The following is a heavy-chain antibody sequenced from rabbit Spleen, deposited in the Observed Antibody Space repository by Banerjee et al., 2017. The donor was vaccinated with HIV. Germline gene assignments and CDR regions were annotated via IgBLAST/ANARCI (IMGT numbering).Heavy chain of an antibody. Sequence: QEQLVESGGGLVKPEGSLTLTCKASGFSFSDRDVMCWVRQAPGKGLEWIACINAATGKPVYATWAKGRFTISRTSSTTVTLRMTSLTAADTATYFCARDLVGVIGWNFNLWGQGTLVTVS. V-gene: IGHV1S45*01. D-gene: IGHD1-1*01. CDR3: ARDLVGVIGWNFNL. CDR1: GFSFSDRDV. J-gene: IGHJ4*01. CDR2: INAATGKP.